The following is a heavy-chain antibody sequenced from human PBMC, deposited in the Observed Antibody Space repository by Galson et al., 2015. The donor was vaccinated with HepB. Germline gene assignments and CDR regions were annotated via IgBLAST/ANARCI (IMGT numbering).Heavy chain of an antibody. CDR1: GFTFSSYG. D-gene: IGHD2-2*01. V-gene: IGHV3-33*01. CDR2: IWYDGSNK. Sequence: SLRLSCAASGFTFSSYGMHWVRQAPGKGLEWVAVIWYDGSNKYYADSVKGRFTISRDNSKNTLYLQMNSLRAEDTAVYYCARVGAARYCSSTSCSPRTHSYYYYMDVWGKGTTVTVSS. CDR3: ARVGAARYCSSTSCSPRTHSYYYYMDV. J-gene: IGHJ6*03.